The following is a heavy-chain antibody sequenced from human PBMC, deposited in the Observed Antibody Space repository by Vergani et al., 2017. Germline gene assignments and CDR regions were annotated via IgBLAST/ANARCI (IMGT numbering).Heavy chain of an antibody. CDR3: ARGYGSGLPGAFDI. D-gene: IGHD3-10*01. CDR1: GGSFSSYA. V-gene: IGHV1-69*12. Sequence: QVQLVQSGAEVKKPGSSVKVSCKASGGSFSSYAISWVRQAPGPGLEWMGGIIPIFGTANYEQKFQGRVTITADESTSTAHLELSSLRSEDTAVYYCARGYGSGLPGAFDIWGQGTMVTVSS. CDR2: IIPIFGTA. J-gene: IGHJ3*02.